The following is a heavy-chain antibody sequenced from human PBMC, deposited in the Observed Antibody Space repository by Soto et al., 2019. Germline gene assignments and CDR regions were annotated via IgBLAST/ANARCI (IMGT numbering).Heavy chain of an antibody. J-gene: IGHJ6*02. V-gene: IGHV5-51*01. CDR1: GYSFTTYW. D-gene: IGHD3-22*01. CDR3: ARPTTYYYDSSGYTPYYYGMDV. CDR2: IYPGDSDT. Sequence: GESLKISCKASGYSFTTYWIGWVRQMPGKGLEWMGIIYPGDSDTRYSPSFQGQVTISADKSISTAYLQWSSLKASDTAMYYCARPTTYYYDSSGYTPYYYGMDVWGQGTTVTVSS.